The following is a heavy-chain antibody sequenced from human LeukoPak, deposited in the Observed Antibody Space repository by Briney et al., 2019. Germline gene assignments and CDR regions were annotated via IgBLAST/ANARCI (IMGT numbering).Heavy chain of an antibody. CDR1: GYTFTGYY. Sequence: RASVKVSCKASGYTFTGYYMHWVRQAPGQGLEWMGWINPNSGGTNYAQKFQGRVTMTRDTSISTAYMEPSRLRSDDTAVYYCATVLRFLEWLPFDYWGQGTLVTVSS. V-gene: IGHV1-2*02. CDR3: ATVLRFLEWLPFDY. D-gene: IGHD3-3*01. J-gene: IGHJ4*02. CDR2: INPNSGGT.